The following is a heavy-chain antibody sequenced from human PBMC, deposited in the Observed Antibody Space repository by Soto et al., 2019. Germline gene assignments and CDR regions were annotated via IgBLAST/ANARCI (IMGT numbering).Heavy chain of an antibody. Sequence: SETLSLTCTVSGGSISSYYWSWIRQPPGKGLEWIGYIYYSGSTNYNPSLKSRVTISVDTSKNQFSLKLSSVTAADTAVYYCARRSVVVAATPCDQYCYCYMDVWGKVTTGIVSS. CDR3: ARRSVVVAATPCDQYCYCYMDV. D-gene: IGHD2-15*01. V-gene: IGHV4-59*01. J-gene: IGHJ6*03. CDR2: IYYSGST. CDR1: GGSISSYY.